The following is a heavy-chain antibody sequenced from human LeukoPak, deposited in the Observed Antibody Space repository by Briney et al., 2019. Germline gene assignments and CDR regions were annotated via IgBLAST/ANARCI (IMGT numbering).Heavy chain of an antibody. CDR3: ARVLFNSGYDY. D-gene: IGHD3-9*01. CDR1: GYTFTDYF. CDR2: INPNNGGT. Sequence: ASVKVSCKASGYTFTDYFIHWVRQAPGQGLQWMGWINPNNGGTDYAQKFQGRVTMTRDTSISTAYMDLGGLRSDDTAVYYCARVLFNSGYDYWGQGSLVTVSS. J-gene: IGHJ4*02. V-gene: IGHV1-2*02.